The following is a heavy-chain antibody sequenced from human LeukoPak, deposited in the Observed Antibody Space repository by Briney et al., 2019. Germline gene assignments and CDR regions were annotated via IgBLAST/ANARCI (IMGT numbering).Heavy chain of an antibody. CDR1: GFTFSSYA. V-gene: IGHV3-23*01. Sequence: GGSLRLSCAASGFTFSSYAMSWVRQAPGKGLEWVSAISGSGGSTYYADSVKGRFTISRDNSKNTLYLQMNSLRAEDTAVYYCAKVPKYYYDSSGLDYWGQGTLVTVSS. CDR3: AKVPKYYYDSSGLDY. CDR2: ISGSGGST. D-gene: IGHD3-22*01. J-gene: IGHJ4*02.